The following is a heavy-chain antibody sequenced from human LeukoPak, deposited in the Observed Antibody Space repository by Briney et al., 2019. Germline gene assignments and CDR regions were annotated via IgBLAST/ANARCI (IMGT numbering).Heavy chain of an antibody. Sequence: PSETLSLTCAVYGGSFSGYYWNWIRQPPWKRLESIGESNHIGSTNSNPSLNSRVTIPVYTSKNHVPINPNTVPSAYTAGYYCASGRGIFGVVHFDYWGQGTLVTVSS. CDR1: GGSFSGYY. J-gene: IGHJ4*02. CDR2: SNHIGST. D-gene: IGHD3-3*01. V-gene: IGHV4-34*01. CDR3: ASGRGIFGVVHFDY.